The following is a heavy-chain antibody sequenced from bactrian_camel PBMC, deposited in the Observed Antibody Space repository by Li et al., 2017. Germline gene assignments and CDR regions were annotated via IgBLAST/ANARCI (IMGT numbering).Heavy chain of an antibody. D-gene: IGHD6*01. CDR3: ATQRSWSTGAYAANY. CDR1: GFTFSSYA. J-gene: IGHJ4*01. CDR2: VNSGGGIT. V-gene: IGHV3S37*01. Sequence: HVQLVESGGGLVQPGGSLRLSCTASGFTFSSYAMSWVRQAPGKGLEWVSSVNSGGGITFYADSMKGRSTISRDNAKNTLFLQLNSLKTEDTALYYCATQRSWSTGAYAANYWGQGTQVTVS.